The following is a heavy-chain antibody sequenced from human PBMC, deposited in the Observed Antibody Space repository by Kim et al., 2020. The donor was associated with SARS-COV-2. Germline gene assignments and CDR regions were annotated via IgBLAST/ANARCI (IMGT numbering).Heavy chain of an antibody. Sequence: SETLSLTCTVSGGSISSGGYYWSWIRQHPGKGLEWIGYIYYSGSTYYNPSLKSRVTISVDTSKNQFSLKLSSVTAADTAVYYCARGGGGSCCLVDYWGQGTLVTVSS. V-gene: IGHV4-31*03. CDR1: GGSISSGGYY. CDR2: IYYSGST. CDR3: ARGGGGSCCLVDY. J-gene: IGHJ4*02. D-gene: IGHD2-15*01.